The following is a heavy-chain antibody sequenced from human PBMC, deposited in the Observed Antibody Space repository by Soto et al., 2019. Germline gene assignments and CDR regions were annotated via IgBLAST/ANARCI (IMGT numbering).Heavy chain of an antibody. CDR2: IIPILGIT. CDR3: ASPNPLRGSGFLCDS. V-gene: IGHV1-69*02. D-gene: IGHD4-17*01. Sequence: QVQLVQSGAEVKKPGSSVKVSCKASGGTFSSYTISWVRQAPGQGLEWMGRIIPILGITNYAQKFQGRVTITADNSRSPASMGLSSLRSEDPAVYYCASPNPLRGSGFLCDSWGQGTLVTVSS. CDR1: GGTFSSYT. J-gene: IGHJ4*02.